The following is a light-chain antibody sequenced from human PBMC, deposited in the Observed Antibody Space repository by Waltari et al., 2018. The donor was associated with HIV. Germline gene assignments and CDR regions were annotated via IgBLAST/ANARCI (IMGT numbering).Light chain of an antibody. J-gene: IGLJ2*01. CDR1: SSNIGNNF. CDR2: DNN. CDR3: GTWDNSLKTVV. Sequence: SCSGFSSNIGNNFVSWYHQLPGKAPKLLIFDNNKRPSGIPDRVSASKSGTSATLAITGLQTGDEGDYYCGTWDNSLKTVVFGGGTKVTVL. V-gene: IGLV1-51*01.